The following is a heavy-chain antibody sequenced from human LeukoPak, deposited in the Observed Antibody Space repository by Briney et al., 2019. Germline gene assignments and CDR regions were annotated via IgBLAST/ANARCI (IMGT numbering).Heavy chain of an antibody. CDR1: GYTFTSYD. Sequence: GASVKVSCKACGYTFTSYDINWVRQATGQGLAWMGWMSPNSGNTGYEQKFQRSVTMTRKTSISTAYMPLSSLKSEDSAVYYCASFSNRGIDYWGQGTLVTVSS. V-gene: IGHV1-8*01. D-gene: IGHD3-16*01. CDR3: ASFSNRGIDY. J-gene: IGHJ4*02. CDR2: MSPNSGNT.